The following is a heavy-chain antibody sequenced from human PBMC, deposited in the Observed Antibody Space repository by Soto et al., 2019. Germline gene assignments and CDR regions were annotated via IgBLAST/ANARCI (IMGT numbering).Heavy chain of an antibody. J-gene: IGHJ6*02. V-gene: IGHV4-4*07. CDR3: ARDREAGYNFYYGMDV. CDR1: GADINTYS. Sequence: SETLSLTCSVSGADINTYSWTWIRQPAGKGLEWIGRIYTSASINYNPSLRGRVTLSVDTSTNQVSLKLASVTAADTAVYYCARDREAGYNFYYGMDVWGQGTRVTVSS. CDR2: IYTSASI. D-gene: IGHD6-19*01.